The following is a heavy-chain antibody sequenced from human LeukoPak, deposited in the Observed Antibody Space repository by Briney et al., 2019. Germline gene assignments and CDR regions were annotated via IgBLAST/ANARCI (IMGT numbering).Heavy chain of an antibody. CDR1: GFTFSNYA. CDR3: ARGGLDAYDY. CDR2: ISITSNTI. D-gene: IGHD5-24*01. V-gene: IGHV3-48*04. J-gene: IGHJ4*02. Sequence: PGGSLRLSCAASGFTFSNYAMSWVRQAPGKGLDWVSYISITSNTIHYADSVKGRFTISRDNTKNSLYLQMTRLRADDTAIYYCARGGLDAYDYWGQGTLVTVSS.